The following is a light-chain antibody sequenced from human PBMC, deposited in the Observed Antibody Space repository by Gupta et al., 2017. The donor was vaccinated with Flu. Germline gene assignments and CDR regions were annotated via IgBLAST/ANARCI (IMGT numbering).Light chain of an antibody. CDR3: QTWASDIRV. J-gene: IGLJ3*02. CDR2: VNSDGSH. CDR1: SGHTNYA. V-gene: IGLV4-69*01. Sequence: QLVLTHSPSASASPGASVKLTCPLSSGHTNYAIAWHQQQPEKGPRFLLKVNSDGSHNTGDGIPDRFSGSSSGAERDLTIASLEAEDEDDYYCQTWASDIRVFGGGTRLTVL.